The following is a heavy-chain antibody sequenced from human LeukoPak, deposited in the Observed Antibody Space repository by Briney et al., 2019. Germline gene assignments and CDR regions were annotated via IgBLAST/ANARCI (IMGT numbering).Heavy chain of an antibody. CDR3: ASGLSFTIFGVGYFDY. D-gene: IGHD3-3*01. J-gene: IGHJ4*02. V-gene: IGHV3-21*01. CDR2: ISTSISYI. CDR1: GFTFSSFS. Sequence: GGSLRLSCAASGFTFSSFSMNWVRQAPGKGLEWVSSISTSISYIYYADSLKGRFTISRDSAKNSLYLQMNSLRAEDTAVYYCASGLSFTIFGVGYFDYWGQGTLVTVSS.